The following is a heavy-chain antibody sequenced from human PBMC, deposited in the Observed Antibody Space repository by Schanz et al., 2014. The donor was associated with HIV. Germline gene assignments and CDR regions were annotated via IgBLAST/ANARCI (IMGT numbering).Heavy chain of an antibody. CDR3: ARTYTGDWSTGAD. CDR1: GGTFNIYT. Sequence: QVQLVQSGAEVQKPGSSVKVSCKASGGTFNIYTISWVRQAPGQGLEWVGGIIPIYGAAHYAQKLQGRVSITADKSTSTVYMDLSSLRSEDTAVYYCARTYTGDWSTGADWGQGTLVTVSS. V-gene: IGHV1-69*06. CDR2: IIPIYGAA. J-gene: IGHJ4*02. D-gene: IGHD2-21*02.